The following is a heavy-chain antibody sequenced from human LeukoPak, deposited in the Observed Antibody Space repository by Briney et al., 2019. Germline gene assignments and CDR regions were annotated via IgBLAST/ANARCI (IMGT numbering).Heavy chain of an antibody. CDR2: IYYSGST. CDR3: ARSSYGDYVGNWFDP. V-gene: IGHV4-59*08. J-gene: IGHJ5*02. D-gene: IGHD4-17*01. Sequence: SETLSLTCTVSGGSISSYYWSWIRQPPGKGLEWIGCIYYSGSTNYNPSLKSRVTISVDTSKNQFSLKLSSVTAADTAVYYCARSSYGDYVGNWFDPWGQGTLVTVSS. CDR1: GGSISSYY.